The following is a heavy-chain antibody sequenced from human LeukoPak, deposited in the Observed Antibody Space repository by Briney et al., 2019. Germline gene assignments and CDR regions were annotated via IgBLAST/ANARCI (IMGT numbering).Heavy chain of an antibody. D-gene: IGHD5-12*01. CDR3: AAQYSGYVRLDY. CDR2: ISHSGST. V-gene: IGHV4-34*01. J-gene: IGHJ4*02. Sequence: SGSLSVTCVVDGGSFSDDYWVWIRQPPGKGLEWIGEISHSGSTNYNPSLKSRVTMSVDTSKNQFSLKLTSVTAADTAVYYCAAQYSGYVRLDYWGQGTLVTASS. CDR1: GGSFSDDY.